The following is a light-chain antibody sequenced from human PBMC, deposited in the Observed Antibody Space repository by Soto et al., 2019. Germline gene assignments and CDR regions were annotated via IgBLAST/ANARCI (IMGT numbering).Light chain of an antibody. J-gene: IGLJ1*01. CDR1: SSNIGKNF. CDR3: CSYADTVAYV. CDR2: DHN. V-gene: IGLV1-51*01. Sequence: QSVLTQPPSVSAAPGQKVTISCSGGSSNIGKNFESWYQQLPGAAPKLLIYDHNKRPSGIPDRFSGSQSGTSAALDITGLQPEDEADYFCCSYADTVAYVFGTGTKVTVL.